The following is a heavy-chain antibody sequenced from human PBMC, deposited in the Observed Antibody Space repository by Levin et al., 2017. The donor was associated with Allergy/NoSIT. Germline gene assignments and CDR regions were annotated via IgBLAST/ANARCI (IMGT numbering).Heavy chain of an antibody. Sequence: MAGGSLRLSCNVSGDSIGNYYWNWIRKPPGKGLEWIGYIYKSGSTKYSPSLKSRVTMSLDTSKKQFSLRLSSVTAADTAVYYCARAFADYGSPAFVYWGQGTLVAVSS. V-gene: IGHV4-59*01. CDR2: IYKSGST. J-gene: IGHJ4*02. CDR1: GDSIGNYY. D-gene: IGHD4-17*01. CDR3: ARAFADYGSPAFVY.